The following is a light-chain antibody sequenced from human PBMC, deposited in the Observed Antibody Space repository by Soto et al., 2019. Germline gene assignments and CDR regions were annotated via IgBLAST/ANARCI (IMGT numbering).Light chain of an antibody. CDR1: SYNIGAGYD. V-gene: IGLV1-40*01. Sequence: QSVLTQPPSVSGAPGQRVTISCTGSSYNIGAGYDVHWYQQLPGTAPKLLIYGNSNRPSGVPDRFSGSKSGTSASLAITGLQAEDEADYYCQSYASSLRGSAVFGGGTQLTVL. CDR2: GNS. CDR3: QSYASSLRGSAV. J-gene: IGLJ7*01.